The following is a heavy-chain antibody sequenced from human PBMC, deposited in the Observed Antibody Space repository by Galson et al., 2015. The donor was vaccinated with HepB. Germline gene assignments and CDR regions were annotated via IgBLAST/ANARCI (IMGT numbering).Heavy chain of an antibody. CDR1: GFTFSSYG. D-gene: IGHD2-2*01. V-gene: IGHV3-33*01. CDR3: ARGSDIVVVPAAINLGDYFDY. Sequence: SLRLSCAASGFTFSSYGMHWVRQAPGKGLEWVAVIWYDGSNKYYADSVKGRFTISRDNSKNTLYLQMNSLRAEDTAVYYCARGSDIVVVPAAINLGDYFDYWGQGTLVTVSS. J-gene: IGHJ4*02. CDR2: IWYDGSNK.